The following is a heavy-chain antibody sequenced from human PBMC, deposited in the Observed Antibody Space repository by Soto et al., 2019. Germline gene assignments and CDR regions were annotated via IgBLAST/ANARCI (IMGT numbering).Heavy chain of an antibody. CDR1: GFTFSSYG. D-gene: IGHD3-3*01. V-gene: IGHV3-33*01. CDR3: ARVGRALEWLLYFDY. J-gene: IGHJ4*02. CDR2: IWYDGSNK. Sequence: QVQLVQSGGGVVQPGRSLRLSCAASGFTFSSYGMHWVRQAPGKGLEWVAVIWYDGSNKYYADSVKGRFTISRDNSKNTLYLQMKSLRAEDTAVYYCARVGRALEWLLYFDYWGQGTLVTVSS.